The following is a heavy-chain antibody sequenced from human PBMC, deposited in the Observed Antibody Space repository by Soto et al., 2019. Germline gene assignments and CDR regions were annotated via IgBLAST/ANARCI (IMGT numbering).Heavy chain of an antibody. V-gene: IGHV3-74*01. CDR3: ARRLGYCSSTSCYKHGMDV. J-gene: IGHJ6*02. Sequence: PGGSLRLSCAASGFTFSSYWMHWVRQAPGKGLVWVSRINSDGSSTSYADSVKGRFTISRDNAKNTLYLQMNSLRAEGTAVYYCARRLGYCSSTSCYKHGMDVWGQGTTVTVSS. D-gene: IGHD2-2*02. CDR2: INSDGSST. CDR1: GFTFSSYW.